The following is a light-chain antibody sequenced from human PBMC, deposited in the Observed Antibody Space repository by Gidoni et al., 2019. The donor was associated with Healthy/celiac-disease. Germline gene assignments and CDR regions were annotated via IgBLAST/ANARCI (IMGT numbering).Light chain of an antibody. J-gene: IGLJ3*02. CDR1: SSDVGSYNL. CDR2: EAN. CDR3: CSYADSSTSWV. Sequence: QSALTQPASVSGSPGQSITISCTGTSSDVGSYNLVSWYQQHPGKAPKLMIYEANNRPSGVSNRFSGSKSGNTASLTVSGLQAEDEGDYYCCSYADSSTSWVFGGGTKLTVL. V-gene: IGLV2-23*01.